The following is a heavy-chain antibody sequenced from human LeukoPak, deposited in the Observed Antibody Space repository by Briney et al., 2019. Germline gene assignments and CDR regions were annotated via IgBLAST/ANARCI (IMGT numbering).Heavy chain of an antibody. CDR1: GFTFSSYS. CDR2: ISSSSSTK. D-gene: IGHD3-10*01. Sequence: GGSLRLSCAASGFTFSSYSMNWVRQAPGKGLEWVSYISSSSSTKYYADSVKGRFTISRDNAKNSLYLQMNSLRAEDTAVYYCARDALSDFDYWGQGTLVTVSS. V-gene: IGHV3-48*04. CDR3: ARDALSDFDY. J-gene: IGHJ4*02.